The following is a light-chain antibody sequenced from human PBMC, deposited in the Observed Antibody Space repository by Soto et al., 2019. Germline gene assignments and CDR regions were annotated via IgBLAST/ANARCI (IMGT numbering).Light chain of an antibody. CDR2: RAS. CDR3: QPYHKLPIT. J-gene: IGKJ5*01. CDR1: QTIYSN. V-gene: IGKV3-15*01. Sequence: THTPASLAFSPEEKASLPFVAGQTIYSNVAWYQQRPGQALRLLIYRASTRATGVPARFSGRGSGTDCTFTIITLPLEVIATYSRQPYHKLPITIGRGTRLEFK.